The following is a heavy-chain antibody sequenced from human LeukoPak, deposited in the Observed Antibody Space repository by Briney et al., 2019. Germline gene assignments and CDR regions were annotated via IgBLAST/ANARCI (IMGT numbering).Heavy chain of an antibody. V-gene: IGHV4-59*01. D-gene: IGHD3-3*01. CDR2: IYYSGST. J-gene: IGHJ6*02. CDR3: ARNFRGLWSGYYDLREYYYGLDV. Sequence: SETLSLTCTVSGGSLNTYYWSWIRQAPGKGLEWIAYIYYSGSTNYNPSLRSRVTISVDTFKNQYSLKMSSVTAADTAVYYCARNFRGLWSGYYDLREYYYGLDVWGQGTTVTVSS. CDR1: GGSLNTYY.